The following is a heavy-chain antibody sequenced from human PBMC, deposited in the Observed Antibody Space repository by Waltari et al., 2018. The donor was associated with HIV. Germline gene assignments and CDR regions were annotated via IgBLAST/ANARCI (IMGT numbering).Heavy chain of an antibody. CDR2: INPNRGAT. Sequence: QVQLVQSGAEVRKPGASVKVSGKASGYTSTGYYMHWARQAPGQGLEWMGWINPNRGATNYAQKFQGRVTMTRDTSISTAYMELNSLRSHDTAVYYCARPLPYCSTSSCPYFDPWGQGTLVTVSS. CDR3: ARPLPYCSTSSCPYFDP. CDR1: GYTSTGYY. J-gene: IGHJ5*02. D-gene: IGHD2-2*01. V-gene: IGHV1-2*02.